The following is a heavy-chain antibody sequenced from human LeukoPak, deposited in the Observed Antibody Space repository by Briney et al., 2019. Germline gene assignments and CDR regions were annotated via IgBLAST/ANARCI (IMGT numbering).Heavy chain of an antibody. D-gene: IGHD2/OR15-2a*01. Sequence: GESLQISCKGSGYSFTIYWLGWVRQMPGKGLEWMGIIYPGDSDTRYSPSFQGQVTISADKSITTAYLQWSSLKASDTAMYYCARRFPFFGDAFDIWGQGTMVTVSS. J-gene: IGHJ3*02. CDR1: GYSFTIYW. V-gene: IGHV5-51*01. CDR2: IYPGDSDT. CDR3: ARRFPFFGDAFDI.